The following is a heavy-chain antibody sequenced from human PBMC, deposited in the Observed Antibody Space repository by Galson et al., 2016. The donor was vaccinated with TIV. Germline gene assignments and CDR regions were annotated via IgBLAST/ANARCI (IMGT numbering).Heavy chain of an antibody. J-gene: IGHJ4*02. CDR3: ARPSYYYDISSYYPLDF. CDR1: GFTSTTYW. V-gene: IGHV3-74*03. D-gene: IGHD3-22*01. Sequence: SLRLSCAASGFTSTTYWMRWVRQAPGKGLVWVARINGDGFSTTYADSVKGRFTISRDNAKNTLYLQMDGLRAEDTAIYYCARPSYYYDISSYYPLDFWGRGTLVTVSA. CDR2: INGDGFST.